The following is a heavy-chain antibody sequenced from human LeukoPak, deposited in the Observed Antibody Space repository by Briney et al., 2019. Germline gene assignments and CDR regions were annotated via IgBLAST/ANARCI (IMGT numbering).Heavy chain of an antibody. CDR3: ATILSGSLYYYYYGMDV. CDR2: FDPEDGET. Sequence: GASVKVSCKVSGYTLTELSMHWVRQAPGKGLERMGGFDPEDGETIYAQKFQGRVTMTEDTSTDTAYMELSSLRSEDTAVYYCATILSGSLYYYYYGMDVWGQGTTVTVSS. J-gene: IGHJ6*02. D-gene: IGHD1-26*01. V-gene: IGHV1-24*01. CDR1: GYTLTELS.